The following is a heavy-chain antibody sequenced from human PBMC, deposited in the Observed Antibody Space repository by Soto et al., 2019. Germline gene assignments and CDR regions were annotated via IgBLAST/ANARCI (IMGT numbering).Heavy chain of an antibody. Sequence: SETLSLTCTVSGGSVSGYYWSWIRQPPGKGLEWIGYIYYSGSTNYNPSLKSRVTISVDTSKNQFSLKLNSVTAADTAVYYCARGSRNYNTYMDVWGNGTTVTVSS. V-gene: IGHV4-59*02. J-gene: IGHJ6*03. CDR2: IYYSGST. CDR1: GGSVSGYY. CDR3: ARGSRNYNTYMDV.